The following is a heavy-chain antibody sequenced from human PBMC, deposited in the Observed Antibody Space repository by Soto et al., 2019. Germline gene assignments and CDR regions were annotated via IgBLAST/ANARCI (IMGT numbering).Heavy chain of an antibody. J-gene: IGHJ4*02. CDR2: IKGDESGT. V-gene: IGHV3-74*01. CDR3: ARGGLGTYLLDF. D-gene: IGHD3-10*01. CDR1: GFTFSSYW. Sequence: EVQLVESGGGLVQPGGSLRLSCAASGFTFSSYWMHWVRQAPGKGLVWVSRIKGDESGTNYADSVKGRFTISRDNAKNTLYLQMNSLRAEDTAVYHCARGGLGTYLLDFWGQGTLVTVSS.